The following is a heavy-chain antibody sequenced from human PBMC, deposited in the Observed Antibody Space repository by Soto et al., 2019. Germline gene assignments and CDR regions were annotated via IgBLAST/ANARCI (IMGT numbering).Heavy chain of an antibody. CDR2: ISGSGGST. CDR3: AKPYCGGDCYPPAHFDY. CDR1: GFTFGSYA. D-gene: IGHD2-21*02. Sequence: GGSLRLSCAASGFTFGSYAMSWVRQAPGKGLEWASAISGSGGSTYYADSVKGRFTISRDNSKNTLYLQMNSLRAEDTAVYYCAKPYCGGDCYPPAHFDYWGQGTLVTVSS. V-gene: IGHV3-23*01. J-gene: IGHJ4*02.